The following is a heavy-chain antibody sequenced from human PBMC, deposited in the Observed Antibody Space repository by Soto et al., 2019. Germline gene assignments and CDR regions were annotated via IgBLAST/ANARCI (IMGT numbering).Heavy chain of an antibody. CDR2: INHSGST. CDR3: ARDHNQPRHYYYGMDV. J-gene: IGHJ6*02. V-gene: IGHV4-34*01. CDR1: GGSFSGYY. Sequence: SETLSLTCAVYGGSFSGYYWSWIRQPPGKGLEWIGEINHSGSTNYNPSLKSRVTISVDTSKNQFSLKLSSVTAADTAVYYCARDHNQPRHYYYGMDVWGQGTTVTVSS. D-gene: IGHD1-1*01.